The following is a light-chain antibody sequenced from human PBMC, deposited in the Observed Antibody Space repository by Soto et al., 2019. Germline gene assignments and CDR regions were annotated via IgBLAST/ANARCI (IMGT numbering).Light chain of an antibody. Sequence: QSVLTQPPSASGTPGQRVTISCSGSNSNIGNNYVYWYQQLPVTAPKLLIYRNDQRPSGVPDRFSGSKSGTSASLAISGLRSEHEADYYCAAWDDSLSGVVFGGGTKVTVL. CDR1: NSNIGNNY. CDR3: AAWDDSLSGVV. V-gene: IGLV1-47*01. CDR2: RND. J-gene: IGLJ2*01.